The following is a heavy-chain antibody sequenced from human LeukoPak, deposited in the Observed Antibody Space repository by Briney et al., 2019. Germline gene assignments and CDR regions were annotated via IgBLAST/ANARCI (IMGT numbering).Heavy chain of an antibody. CDR3: AKDCILTGYYTRGAFDI. J-gene: IGHJ3*02. CDR2: ISGSGGST. V-gene: IGHV3-23*01. Sequence: GGSPRLSCAASGFTFSSYAMSWVRQAPGKGLEWVSAISGSGGSTYYADSVKGRFTISRDNSKNTLYLQMNSLRAEDTAVYYCAKDCILTGYYTRGAFDIWGQGTMVAVSS. CDR1: GFTFSSYA. D-gene: IGHD3-9*01.